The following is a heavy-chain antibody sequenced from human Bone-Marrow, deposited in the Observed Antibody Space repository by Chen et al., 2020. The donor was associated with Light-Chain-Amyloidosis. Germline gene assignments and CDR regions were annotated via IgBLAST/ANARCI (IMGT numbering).Heavy chain of an antibody. D-gene: IGHD3-10*01. Sequence: QVQLVQSGSEVKKPGASVTVSCRASGYTFTGYYIHWVRQAPGQGLEWMGRIDPKSGDTNYAQKFQGRVTMTGDATITAAHMELTNLRYDDTAVYYCATAPSYWYGDRGQGTLVTVSS. J-gene: IGHJ4*02. CDR1: GYTFTGYY. CDR2: IDPKSGDT. CDR3: ATAPSYWYGD. V-gene: IGHV1-2*06.